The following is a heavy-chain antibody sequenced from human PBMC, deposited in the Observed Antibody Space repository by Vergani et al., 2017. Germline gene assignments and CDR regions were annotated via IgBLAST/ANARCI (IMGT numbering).Heavy chain of an antibody. Sequence: EVQLEESGGGLVLPGRSLRLSCVASGFTSAGYAMHWVRQAPGKGLEWVSGISWNSNSIGYADSVKGRFTISRDNAKNSLYLQMNSLRAEDTALYYCAKDLGTSSGGGWFNPWGKETLVTVSS. D-gene: IGHD6-6*01. J-gene: IGHJ5*02. V-gene: IGHV3-9*02. CDR1: GFTSAGYA. CDR3: AKDLGTSSGGGWFNP. CDR2: ISWNSNSI.